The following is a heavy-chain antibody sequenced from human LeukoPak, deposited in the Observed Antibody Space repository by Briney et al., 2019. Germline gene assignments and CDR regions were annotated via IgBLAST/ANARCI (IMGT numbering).Heavy chain of an antibody. CDR2: ISAYNGNT. V-gene: IGHV1-18*01. CDR3: ARMSVTMIVDPSDY. CDR1: GYTFTSYG. Sequence: ASVKVSSKASGYTFTSYGVSWVRQAPGQGLEWMVWISAYNGNTNYAQKFQGRVTMTTDTSTSTAYMELRSLRSDDTAVYYCARMSVTMIVDPSDYWGQGTLVTVSS. J-gene: IGHJ4*02. D-gene: IGHD3-22*01.